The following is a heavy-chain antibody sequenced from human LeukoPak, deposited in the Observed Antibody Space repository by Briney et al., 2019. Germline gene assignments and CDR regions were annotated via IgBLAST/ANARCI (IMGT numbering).Heavy chain of an antibody. CDR1: GFNFSDAW. CDR3: TSGGGTMDF. V-gene: IGHV3-15*01. Sequence: GGSLRLFWSASGFNFSDAWMSWVRPAPGKGLESVGRIKSESEGGTIDYAAPVKGRFIISRDDSTNKLYLQMNSLKTEDTAVYYRTSGGGTMDFWGQGALVSVSS. D-gene: IGHD2-15*01. J-gene: IGHJ4*02. CDR2: IKSESEGGTI.